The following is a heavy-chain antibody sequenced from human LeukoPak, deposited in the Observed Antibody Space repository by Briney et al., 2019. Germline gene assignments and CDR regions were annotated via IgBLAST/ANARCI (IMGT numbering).Heavy chain of an antibody. V-gene: IGHV4-39*01. CDR3: ARHSGYSSSWSFDY. J-gene: IGHJ4*02. CDR2: IYYSGST. Sequence: SETLSLTCTVSGGSISSSSYYWGWIRQPPGKGLEWIGSIYYSGSTYYNPSLKSRVTISVDTSKNQFSLKLSSVTAADTAVYYCARHSGYSSSWSFDYWGQGTLVTVSS. D-gene: IGHD6-13*01. CDR1: GGSISSSSYY.